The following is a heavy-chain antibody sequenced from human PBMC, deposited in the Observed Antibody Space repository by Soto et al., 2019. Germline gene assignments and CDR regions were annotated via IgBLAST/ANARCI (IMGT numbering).Heavy chain of an antibody. V-gene: IGHV3-23*02. D-gene: IGHD3-3*01. J-gene: IGHJ5*02. Sequence: GGSLRLSCAASGFTFSSYAMSWVRQAPGKGLEWVSAISGSGGSTYYGDSVKGRFTISRDNSKNTLYLQMNSLRAEDTAVYYCAKSLEREDDFWSGYYPSNWFDPWGQGTLVTVSS. CDR1: GFTFSSYA. CDR2: ISGSGGST. CDR3: AKSLEREDDFWSGYYPSNWFDP.